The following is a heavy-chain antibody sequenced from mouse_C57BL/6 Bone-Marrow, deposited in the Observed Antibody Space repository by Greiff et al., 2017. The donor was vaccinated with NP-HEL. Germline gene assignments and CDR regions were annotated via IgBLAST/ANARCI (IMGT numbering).Heavy chain of an antibody. CDR1: GYTFTDYY. Sequence: VQLQQSGPELVKPGASVKISCKASGYTFTDYYMNWVKQSHGKSLEWIGDINPNNGGTSYNQKFKGKATLTVDKSSSTAYMELRSLTSEDSAVYYCARERDTMVVYFDYWGQGTTLTVSS. CDR3: ARERDTMVVYFDY. CDR2: INPNNGGT. V-gene: IGHV1-26*01. D-gene: IGHD2-1*01. J-gene: IGHJ2*01.